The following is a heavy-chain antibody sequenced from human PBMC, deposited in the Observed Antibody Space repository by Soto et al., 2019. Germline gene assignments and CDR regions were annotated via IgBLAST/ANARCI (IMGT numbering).Heavy chain of an antibody. CDR3: AKDIGATRFFRYAFDI. CDR1: GFTFDDYA. D-gene: IGHD3-16*01. Sequence: EVQLVESGGGLVQPGRSLRLSCAASGFTFDDYAMHWVRQAPGKGLEWVAGISWNSGSIGYADSVKGRFTISRDNAKNSLYLQMNSLRAEDTALYYCAKDIGATRFFRYAFDIWGQGTMVTGSS. CDR2: ISWNSGSI. V-gene: IGHV3-9*01. J-gene: IGHJ3*02.